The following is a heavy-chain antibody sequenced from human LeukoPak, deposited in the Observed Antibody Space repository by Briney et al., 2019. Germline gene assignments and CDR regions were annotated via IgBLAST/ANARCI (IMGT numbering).Heavy chain of an antibody. Sequence: GGSLRLSCAASGSSGTTNYMNWVRQAPGKGLEWVSIIYAGGSTYYVDSVKGRFTISRDSSNNTLFLQMSNLRADDSGLYYCATDIRSSPLGFWGHGTLVTVS. V-gene: IGHV3-66*01. CDR2: IYAGGST. CDR1: GSSGTTNY. CDR3: ATDIRSSPLGF. J-gene: IGHJ4*01. D-gene: IGHD3-9*01.